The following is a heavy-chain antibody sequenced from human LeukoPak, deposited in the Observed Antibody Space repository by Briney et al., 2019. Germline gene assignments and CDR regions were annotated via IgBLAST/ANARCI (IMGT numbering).Heavy chain of an antibody. CDR3: AKESAGSPSLDY. Sequence: GGSLRLSCAASGFTFSSYGMHWVRQAPGKGLEWVAVISYDGSNKYYADSVKGRFTISRDNSKNTLYLQMNSLRAEDTAVYYCAKESAGSPSLDYWGQGTLVTVSS. D-gene: IGHD3-10*01. J-gene: IGHJ4*02. CDR1: GFTFSSYG. CDR2: ISYDGSNK. V-gene: IGHV3-30*18.